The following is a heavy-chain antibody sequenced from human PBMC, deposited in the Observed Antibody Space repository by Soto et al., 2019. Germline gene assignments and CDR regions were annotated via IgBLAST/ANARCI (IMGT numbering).Heavy chain of an antibody. CDR2: ISAYNGDT. J-gene: IGHJ5*02. V-gene: IGHV1-18*04. CDR3: ARDQEYSTSGLYWFDL. D-gene: IGHD6-6*01. CDR1: GYTFTSYG. Sequence: ASVKVSCKASGYTFTSYGITWVRQAPGQDLEWMGWISAYNGDTNYAQRLQGRVTMTTDTSTSTVYMELKSLKSDDTAVYYCARDQEYSTSGLYWFDLWGQGTRVTVSS.